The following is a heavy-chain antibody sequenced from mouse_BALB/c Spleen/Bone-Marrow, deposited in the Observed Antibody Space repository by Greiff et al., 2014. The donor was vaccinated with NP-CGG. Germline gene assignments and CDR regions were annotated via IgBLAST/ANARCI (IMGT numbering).Heavy chain of an antibody. V-gene: IGHV1S130*01. CDR3: AGYWSGFAY. CDR1: GYTFTSSW. Sequence: VQLQQSGSVLVRPGASVKLSCKASGYTFTSSWMHWAKQRPGQGLEWIGEIHPNSGNTNYNEKFKGKATLTVDTSSSTAYVDLSSLTSEDSAVYYCAGYWSGFAYWGQGTLVTVSA. CDR2: IHPNSGNT. J-gene: IGHJ3*01. D-gene: IGHD4-1*01.